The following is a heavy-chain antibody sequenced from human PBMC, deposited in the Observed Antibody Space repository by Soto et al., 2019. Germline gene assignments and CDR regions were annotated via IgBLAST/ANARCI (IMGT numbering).Heavy chain of an antibody. CDR2: ISAYNGNT. J-gene: IGHJ4*02. V-gene: IGHV1-18*01. D-gene: IGHD3-16*02. CDR3: ARDLGIYDYIWESYRRFDY. CDR1: GYTFTSYG. Sequence: GASVKVSCKASGYTFTSYGISWVRQAPGQGLEWMGWISAYNGNTNYAQKLQGRVTMTTDTSTSTAYMELRSLRSDDTAVYYCARDLGIYDYIWESYRRFDYWGQGALVTVSS.